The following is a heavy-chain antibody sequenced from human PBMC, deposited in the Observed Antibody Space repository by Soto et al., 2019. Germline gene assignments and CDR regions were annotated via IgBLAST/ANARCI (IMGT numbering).Heavy chain of an antibody. CDR1: GFTFSNAW. D-gene: IGHD1-20*01. J-gene: IGHJ6*02. Sequence: GGSLRLSCAASGFTFSNAWMSWVRQAPGKGLEWVGRIKSKTDGGTTDYAAPVKGRFTISRDDSKNTLYLQMNSLKTEDTAVYYCTTGGRITGTVYYYYGMDVWGQGTTVTVSS. CDR3: TTGGRITGTVYYYYGMDV. V-gene: IGHV3-15*01. CDR2: IKSKTDGGTT.